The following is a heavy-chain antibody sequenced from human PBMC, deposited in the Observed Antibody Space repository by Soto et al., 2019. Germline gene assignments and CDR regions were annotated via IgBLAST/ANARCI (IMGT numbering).Heavy chain of an antibody. J-gene: IGHJ5*02. V-gene: IGHV4-4*02. CDR1: GGSISSSNW. Sequence: PSETLSLTCAVSGGSISSSNWWSWVRQPPGKGLEWIGEIYHSGSTNYNPSLKSRVTISVDKSKNQFSLKLSSVTAADTAVYYCARKGQTDSGGDYTNCFDPWGQGTLVTVSS. D-gene: IGHD2-21*02. CDR2: IYHSGST. CDR3: ARKGQTDSGGDYTNCFDP.